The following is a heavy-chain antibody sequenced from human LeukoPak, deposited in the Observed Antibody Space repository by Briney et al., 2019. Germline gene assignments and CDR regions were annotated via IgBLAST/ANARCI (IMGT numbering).Heavy chain of an antibody. D-gene: IGHD7-27*01. V-gene: IGHV1-18*01. CDR2: ISAYNGNT. J-gene: IGHJ6*03. CDR1: GYTFTSYG. CDR3: ARAEKPNWGNYYYYCMDV. Sequence: GASVKVSCKASGYTFTSYGISWVRPAPGQGLEWMGWISAYNGNTNFAQKLQDRVTMTTDTSTSTAYMELRSLRSDDTAVYYCARAEKPNWGNYYYYCMDVWGKGTTVTVSS.